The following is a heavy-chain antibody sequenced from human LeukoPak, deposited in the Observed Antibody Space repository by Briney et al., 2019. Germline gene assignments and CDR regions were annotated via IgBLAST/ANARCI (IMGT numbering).Heavy chain of an antibody. J-gene: IGHJ6*04. D-gene: IGHD4/OR15-4a*01. Sequence: PGGSLRLSCTASGFTFSSYWMTWVRQAPGQGLEWVANVHRDGSEKNYVDSVRGRFTISRDNAENSLYLQMDSLRAEDTAVYFCARSWCSPQRYGVGDWGKGTTVTVSS. CDR1: GFTFSSYW. CDR3: ARSWCSPQRYGVGD. V-gene: IGHV3-7*03. CDR2: VHRDGSEK.